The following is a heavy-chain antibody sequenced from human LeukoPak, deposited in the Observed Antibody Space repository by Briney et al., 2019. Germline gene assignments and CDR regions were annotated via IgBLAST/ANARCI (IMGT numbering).Heavy chain of an antibody. CDR2: IWYDGSNK. D-gene: IGHD5-24*01. CDR3: ARDGPARWLQSRNFDY. V-gene: IGHV3-33*01. CDR1: GFTFNSYD. J-gene: IGHJ4*02. Sequence: PGGSLRLSCAASGFTFNSYDMHWVRQAPGKGLEWVAVIWYDGSNKYYADSVKGRFTISRDNSKNTLYLQMNSLRAEDTAVYYCARDGPARWLQSRNFDYWGQGTLVTVSS.